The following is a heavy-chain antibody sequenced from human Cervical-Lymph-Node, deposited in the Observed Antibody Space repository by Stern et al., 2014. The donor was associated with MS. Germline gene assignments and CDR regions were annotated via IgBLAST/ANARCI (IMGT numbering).Heavy chain of an antibody. Sequence: VQLVQSGAEVTKPGSSVKVSCTASGGTFSKFPSSLVRQAPGQGLEWMGGIIPIFATPTYTNEVRGRSTIAADVSTSSVYMVLSNLRTDNTAVYDCALSAGGRGGWYSLDYDLWGQGTLVTVSS. D-gene: IGHD2-15*01. CDR3: ALSAGGRGGWYSLDYDL. CDR2: IIPIFATP. V-gene: IGHV1-69*01. CDR1: GGTFSKFP. J-gene: IGHJ5*02.